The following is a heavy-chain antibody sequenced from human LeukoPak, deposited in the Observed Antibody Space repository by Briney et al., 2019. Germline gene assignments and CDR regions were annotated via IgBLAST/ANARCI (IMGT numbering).Heavy chain of an antibody. V-gene: IGHV4-59*01. CDR2: IYYSGST. Sequence: PSETLSLTCTVSGGSISSCYWSWIRQPPGKGLEWIGYIYYSGSTNYNPSLKSRVTISVDTSKNQFSLKLSSVTAADTAVYYCARDKAYYDSSGYYNAFDIWGQGTMVTVSS. CDR1: GGSISSCY. CDR3: ARDKAYYDSSGYYNAFDI. D-gene: IGHD3-22*01. J-gene: IGHJ3*02.